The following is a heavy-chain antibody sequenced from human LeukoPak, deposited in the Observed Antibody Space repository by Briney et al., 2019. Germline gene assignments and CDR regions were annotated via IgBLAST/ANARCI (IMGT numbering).Heavy chain of an antibody. CDR2: IYGNDDK. Sequence: TLSLTCNVSGGSISRYYWSWIRQPPGKALEWLALIYGNDDKRYSPSLKSRLTISKDTSKNQVVLTMTNMDPVDTATYYCAHRLSSSFDYWGQGTLVTVSS. J-gene: IGHJ4*02. CDR1: GGSISRYYW. D-gene: IGHD6-13*01. V-gene: IGHV2-5*01. CDR3: AHRLSSSFDY.